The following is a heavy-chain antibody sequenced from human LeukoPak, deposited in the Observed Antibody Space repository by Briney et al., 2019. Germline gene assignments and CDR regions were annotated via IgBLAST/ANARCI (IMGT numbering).Heavy chain of an antibody. CDR1: GFTFSSYW. D-gene: IGHD3-22*01. CDR2: IKQDGSEK. CDR3: ARDGRAGSGYYRKDDY. Sequence: GGSLRLSCAASGFTFSSYWMTWVRQAPGRGLEWVANIKQDGSEKYYVDSVKGRFTISRDNAKNSLYLQMSSLRAEDTAVYYCARDGRAGSGYYRKDDYWGQGTLVTVSS. V-gene: IGHV3-7*01. J-gene: IGHJ4*02.